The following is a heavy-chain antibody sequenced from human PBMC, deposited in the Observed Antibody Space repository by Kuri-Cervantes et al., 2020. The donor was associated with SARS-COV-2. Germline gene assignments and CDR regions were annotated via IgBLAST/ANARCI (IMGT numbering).Heavy chain of an antibody. CDR1: GSAFSDYS. Sequence: GGSLRLSCAASGSAFSDYSMLWFRQAPGKGLEWVSSISGHSRYIYYRDSVKGRFTISRDNARKSLFLQMNSLRVEDTAAYYCARRYTDVLGFLEWPGKTKYYYYIDVWGKGTTVTVSS. D-gene: IGHD3-3*01. V-gene: IGHV3-21*04. J-gene: IGHJ6*03. CDR3: ARRYTDVLGFLEWPGKTKYYYYIDV. CDR2: ISGHSRYI.